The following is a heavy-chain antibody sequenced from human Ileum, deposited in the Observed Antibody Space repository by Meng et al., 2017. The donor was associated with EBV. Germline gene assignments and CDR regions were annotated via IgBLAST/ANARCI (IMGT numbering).Heavy chain of an antibody. CDR1: GGSVSSAHSF. Sequence: QVQLQESGPGLVKPSETLSLTCTVSGGSVSSAHSFWTWIRQPPGKGLEWIGYMSYSGSTNYSPPLESRVTISVDTSKNQFSLKPSSVTAADTAVYYCAGDPHSGSPHWGQGTLVTVFS. CDR2: MSYSGST. J-gene: IGHJ4*02. V-gene: IGHV4-61*01. CDR3: AGDPHSGSPH. D-gene: IGHD1-26*01.